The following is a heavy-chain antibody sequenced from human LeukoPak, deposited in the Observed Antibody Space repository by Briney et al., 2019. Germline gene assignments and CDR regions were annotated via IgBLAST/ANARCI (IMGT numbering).Heavy chain of an antibody. J-gene: IGHJ4*02. CDR3: ATKMLGLY. CDR1: GYTFTTYW. CDR2: IYPGDSDSDT. V-gene: IGHV5-51*01. Sequence: GESLRISCKGSGYTFTTYWIGWVRQLPGKGLEWMGIIYPGDSDSDTRYSPSFQGQVTISADKSISTAYLQWSSLKASDTAMYYCATKMLGLYWGQGTLVTVSS. D-gene: IGHD2-8*01.